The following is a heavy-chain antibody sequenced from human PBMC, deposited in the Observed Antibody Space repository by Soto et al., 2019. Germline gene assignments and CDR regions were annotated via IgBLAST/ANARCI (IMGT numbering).Heavy chain of an antibody. CDR3: AKCSVGTVRSSGWCNCFDP. Sequence: EVRLLESGGGLAQPGGSLRLSCAASGFTFSSSAMNWVRQAPGKGLEWVSSIRVGGGDTFYADSVRGRFTVSRDISRNTLYLQMNSLRAEDTAIYYCAKCSVGTVRSSGWCNCFDPWGQGTLVTVSS. CDR2: IRVGGGDT. CDR1: GFTFSSSA. J-gene: IGHJ5*02. V-gene: IGHV3-23*01. D-gene: IGHD6-19*01.